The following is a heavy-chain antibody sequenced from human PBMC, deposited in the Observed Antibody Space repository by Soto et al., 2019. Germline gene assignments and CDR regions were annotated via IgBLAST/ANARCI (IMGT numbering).Heavy chain of an antibody. Sequence: LAGGSLRLSFVASEFTFDTYAINWVRQAPGKGLEWVSAIGSSGSTYCADSVKGRFTISRDTPKKTLYLQINSLIVEDTAKYYCAKGFRSFEWYPLAPFDYWGQGALVTVSS. D-gene: IGHD3-3*01. CDR3: AKGFRSFEWYPLAPFDY. V-gene: IGHV3-23*01. J-gene: IGHJ4*02. CDR1: EFTFDTYA. CDR2: IGSSGST.